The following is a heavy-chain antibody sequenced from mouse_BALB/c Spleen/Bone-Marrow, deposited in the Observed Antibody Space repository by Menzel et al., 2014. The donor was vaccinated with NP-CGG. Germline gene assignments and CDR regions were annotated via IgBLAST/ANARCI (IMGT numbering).Heavy chain of an antibody. J-gene: IGHJ1*01. V-gene: IGHV1-37*01. D-gene: IGHD1-1*01. CDR3: GRSGYYGSSYFDV. CDR1: GYSFTGYF. CDR2: INPYNGDT. Sequence: VQLQQSGPELVKPGASVKISCKASGYSFTGYFMNWEKQSHGKSLEWIGRINPYNGDTFYNQKFKGKATLTVDKSSSTAHMELLSLTSEDSAVYYCGRSGYYGSSYFDVWGAGTTVTVSS.